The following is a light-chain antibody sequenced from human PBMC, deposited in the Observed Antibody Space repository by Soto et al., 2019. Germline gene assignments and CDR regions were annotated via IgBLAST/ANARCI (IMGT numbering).Light chain of an antibody. CDR2: GAS. CDR3: QQYGSSPRT. CDR1: QSVSSSY. J-gene: IGKJ1*01. V-gene: IGKV3-20*01. Sequence: TQSPSSLSASVGDRVTITCQASQSVSSSYLAWYQQKPGQAPRLLIYGASSRATGIPDRFSGSGSGTDFTLTISRLEPEDFAVYYCQQYGSSPRTFGQGTKVDIK.